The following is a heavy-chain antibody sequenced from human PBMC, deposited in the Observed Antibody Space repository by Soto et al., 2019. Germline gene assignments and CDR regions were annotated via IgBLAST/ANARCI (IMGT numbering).Heavy chain of an antibody. CDR3: ARDLDGDDYFDY. CDR1: GYTFTGYY. D-gene: IGHD3-3*01. CDR2: MSPKSGGT. J-gene: IGHJ4*02. V-gene: IGHV1-2*02. Sequence: ASVKVSCKASGYTFTGYYMHWVLQAPGQGLEWMGWMSPKSGGTSIAQKFQGRVTMTRDTSISTAYMEVSRLRSDDTAVYYCARDLDGDDYFDYWGQGTLVTVSS.